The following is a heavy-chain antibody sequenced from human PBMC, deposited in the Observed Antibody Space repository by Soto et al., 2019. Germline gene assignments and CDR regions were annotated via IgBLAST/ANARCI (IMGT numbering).Heavy chain of an antibody. CDR2: ISWDGGST. J-gene: IGHJ4*02. Sequence: GGSLRLSCAASGFTFDDYTMHWVRQAPGKGLEWVSLISWDGGSTYYADSVKGRFTISRDNSKNSLYLQMNSLRTEDTALYYCAKDKGSSWSFDYWGQGTLVTVSS. V-gene: IGHV3-43*01. CDR1: GFTFDDYT. CDR3: AKDKGSSWSFDY. D-gene: IGHD6-13*01.